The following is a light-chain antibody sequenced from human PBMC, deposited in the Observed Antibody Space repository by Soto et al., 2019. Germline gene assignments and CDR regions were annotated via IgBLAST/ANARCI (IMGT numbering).Light chain of an antibody. CDR3: SSYTRSSTLV. Sequence: QSALTQPASVSGSPGQSITNSCTGTSSDVGGYNYVSWYQQHPGKAPKLIIYDVSNRPSGVSNRFSGSKSGNTASLTISGLQAEDEADYYCSSYTRSSTLVFGGGTKLTVL. CDR2: DVS. CDR1: SSDVGGYNY. V-gene: IGLV2-14*01. J-gene: IGLJ2*01.